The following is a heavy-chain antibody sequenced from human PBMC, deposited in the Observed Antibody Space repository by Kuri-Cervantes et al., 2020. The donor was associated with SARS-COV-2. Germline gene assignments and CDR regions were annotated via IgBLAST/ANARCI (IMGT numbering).Heavy chain of an antibody. CDR3: ARDGYCSSTSCYAPMDV. CDR2: INPNSGGT. Sequence: ASVKVSCKASGYTFTGYYMHWVRQAPGQGLEWMGWINPNSGGTNYAQKLQGRVTMTTDTSTSTAYMELRSLRSDDTAVYYCARDGYCSSTSCYAPMDVWGKGTTVTVSS. V-gene: IGHV1-2*02. CDR1: GYTFTGYY. D-gene: IGHD2-2*01. J-gene: IGHJ6*04.